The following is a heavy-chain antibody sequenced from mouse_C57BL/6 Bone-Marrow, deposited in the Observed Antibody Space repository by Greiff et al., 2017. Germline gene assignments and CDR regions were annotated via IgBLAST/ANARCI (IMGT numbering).Heavy chain of an antibody. CDR3: SRTTQATHYFDY. CDR2: INPGSGGT. D-gene: IGHD3-2*02. CDR1: GYAFTNYL. Sequence: VQLQQSGAELVRPGTSVKVSCKASGYAFTNYLLEWVKQRPGQGLEWIGVINPGSGGTNYNEKFKGKATLTADKSSSTAYMQLSSLTSEDSAVYFCSRTTQATHYFDYWGQGTTLTVSS. J-gene: IGHJ2*01. V-gene: IGHV1-54*01.